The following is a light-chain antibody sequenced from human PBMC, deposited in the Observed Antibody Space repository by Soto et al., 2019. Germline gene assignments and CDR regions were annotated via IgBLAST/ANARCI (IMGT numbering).Light chain of an antibody. CDR2: DAS. V-gene: IGKV3-15*01. CDR1: QSVSNN. Sequence: EIVLTQSPGTLSVSPGERATLSCRASQSVSNNLAWYQQKPGQAPSLLIFDASTRATGISPRFSGSGSGTEFTLTISSLQSEDFAIYYCQQYNNWPPITFGQGTRLEIK. J-gene: IGKJ5*01. CDR3: QQYNNWPPIT.